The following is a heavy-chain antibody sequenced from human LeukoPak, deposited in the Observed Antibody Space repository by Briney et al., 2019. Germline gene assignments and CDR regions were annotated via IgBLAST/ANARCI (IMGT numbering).Heavy chain of an antibody. CDR3: ARVAMSDSSGYCDY. Sequence: PGGSLRLSCAASGFTFSSYAMSWVRQAPGKGLEWVAVIWYDGSNENYADSVRGRFTVSRDNSKNTLYLHMNSVRAEDTAVYYCARVAMSDSSGYCDYWGQGTLVTVSS. J-gene: IGHJ4*02. CDR2: IWYDGSNE. D-gene: IGHD3-22*01. V-gene: IGHV3-33*08. CDR1: GFTFSSYA.